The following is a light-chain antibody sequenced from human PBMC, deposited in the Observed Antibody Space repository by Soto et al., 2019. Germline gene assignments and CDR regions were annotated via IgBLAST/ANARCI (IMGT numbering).Light chain of an antibody. V-gene: IGKV1-39*01. CDR1: SSISSY. J-gene: IGKJ3*01. CDR2: AAS. CDR3: QQSYSTPLT. Sequence: DIQMTQSPSSLSASVGDRVTITCRASSSISSYLNWYQQKPGKAPKLLIYAASSLQSGVPSRFSGSGSGTDFTLTISSLQPEDFATYYCQQSYSTPLTFGPGTKVDIK.